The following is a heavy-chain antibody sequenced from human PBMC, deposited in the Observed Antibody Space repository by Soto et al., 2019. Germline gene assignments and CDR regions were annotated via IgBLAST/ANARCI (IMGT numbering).Heavy chain of an antibody. CDR1: GYSFTSYW. J-gene: IGHJ6*02. V-gene: IGHV5-10-1*01. CDR3: ARLQEGYCSGGSCYYYYGMDV. CDR2: IDPSDSYT. Sequence: GESLKISCKVSGYSFTSYWISGVRQMPGKGLEWMGRIDPSDSYTNYSPSFQGHVTISADKSISTAYLQWSSLKASDTAMYYCARLQEGYCSGGSCYYYYGMDVWGQGTTVTVSS. D-gene: IGHD2-15*01.